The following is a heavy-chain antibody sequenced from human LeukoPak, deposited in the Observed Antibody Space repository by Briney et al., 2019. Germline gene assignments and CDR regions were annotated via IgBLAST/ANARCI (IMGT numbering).Heavy chain of an antibody. CDR3: ARVVQSTDSSGFYLPEYFQH. D-gene: IGHD3-22*01. V-gene: IGHV4-61*02. CDR2: ISTSGST. J-gene: IGHJ1*01. CDR1: GGSISSGRYY. Sequence: SETLSLTCTVSGGSISSGRYYWSWIRQPAGKRLEWIGRISTSGSTNSNPSLKSRVTTSLDTSKNQFSLKLRSVTAADTAVYYCARVVQSTDSSGFYLPEYFQHWGQGTLVTVSS.